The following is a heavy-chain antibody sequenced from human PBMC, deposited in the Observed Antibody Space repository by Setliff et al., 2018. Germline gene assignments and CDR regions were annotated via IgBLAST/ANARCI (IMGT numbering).Heavy chain of an antibody. CDR3: ARVRIVPYCMDV. CDR2: IYTTGST. CDR1: GGSIGSYY. J-gene: IGHJ6*03. V-gene: IGHV4-4*07. D-gene: IGHD2-15*01. Sequence: KPSETLSLTCTVSGGSIGSYYWTWIRQPAGRGLEWIGHIYTTGSTNFNPSLNSRVTMSLDKSKNQFSLKLSSVTAADSAVYFCARVRIVPYCMDVWGKGTTVTVSS.